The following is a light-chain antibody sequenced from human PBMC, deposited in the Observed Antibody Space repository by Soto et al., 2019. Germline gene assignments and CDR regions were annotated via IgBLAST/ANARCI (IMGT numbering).Light chain of an antibody. CDR2: DVN. Sequence: QSALTQPASVSGSPGQSITISCTGTSSDVGGYNYVSWYQQNPDKAPKLMIYDVNNRPSGVSYRFSGSKSGNTASLTISGLQAEDEADYYCSSYTSSSTRVFGTGTQLTVL. CDR3: SSYTSSSTRV. J-gene: IGLJ1*01. CDR1: SSDVGGYNY. V-gene: IGLV2-14*01.